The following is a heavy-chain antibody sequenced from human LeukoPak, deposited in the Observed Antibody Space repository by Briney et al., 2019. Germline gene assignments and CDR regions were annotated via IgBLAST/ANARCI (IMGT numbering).Heavy chain of an antibody. V-gene: IGHV3-23*01. CDR1: GFTFSSYA. D-gene: IGHD5-12*01. J-gene: IGHJ4*01. CDR3: AKDIYSAYDLARAFDF. CDR2: ISGSGNT. Sequence: GGSLRLSCAASGFTFSSYAMSWVRQAPGKGLEWVSGISGSGNTHYTDSVKGRFTISRDNSKSTLDLQMNSLRVEDTALYYCAKDIYSAYDLARAFDFWGQGTLVTVST.